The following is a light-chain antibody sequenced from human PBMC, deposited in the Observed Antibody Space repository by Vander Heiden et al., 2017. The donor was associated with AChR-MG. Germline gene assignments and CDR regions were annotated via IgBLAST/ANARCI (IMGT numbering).Light chain of an antibody. J-gene: IGKJ3*01. CDR2: DAS. Sequence: EIVLTQSPATLSLSPGERATLSCRASQSVSSYLASYQQKPGQAPRLLIYDASNRATGIPARFSGSGSGTDFTLTISSLEPEDFAVYYCQQRSNWVTFGPGTKVDIK. CDR1: QSVSSY. CDR3: QQRSNWVT. V-gene: IGKV3-11*01.